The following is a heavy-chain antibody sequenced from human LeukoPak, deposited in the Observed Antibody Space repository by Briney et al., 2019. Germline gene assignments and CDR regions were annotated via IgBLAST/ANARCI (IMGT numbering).Heavy chain of an antibody. J-gene: IGHJ5*02. V-gene: IGHV1-2*02. D-gene: IGHD3-3*01. CDR2: INPNSGGT. CDR1: GYTFTAYY. CDR3: ARDLSISGAYNWFDP. Sequence: ASVKVSCKASGYTFTAYYMHWVRQAPGQGLEWMGWINPNSGGTNYAQKLQGRVTMTRDTSITTAYMELSRLRSDDTAVYYCARDLSISGAYNWFDPWGQGTLVTVSS.